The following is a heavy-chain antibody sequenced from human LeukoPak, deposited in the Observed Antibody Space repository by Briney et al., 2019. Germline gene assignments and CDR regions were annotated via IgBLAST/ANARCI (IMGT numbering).Heavy chain of an antibody. V-gene: IGHV3-74*01. D-gene: IGHD3-10*01. CDR2: INSDRSST. CDR1: RFTFTSSW. CDR3: AKARLVRGVIMTPFYFDY. Sequence: RGSLRLSSAPSRFTFTSSWMYWVSQAPGKGLVWVSRINSDRSSTSYADSVKGRFTISRDNAKNTLYLQMNSLRAKDRAVYYCAKARLVRGVIMTPFYFDYWGQGTLVTLSS. J-gene: IGHJ4*02.